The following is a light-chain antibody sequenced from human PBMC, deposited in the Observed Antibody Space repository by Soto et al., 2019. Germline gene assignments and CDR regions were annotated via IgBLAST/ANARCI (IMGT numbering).Light chain of an antibody. V-gene: IGKV3-20*01. CDR3: QQYGTSEII. Sequence: EIVFTQSPGTLSLSPGERATLSCRASQTLSNSFIAWYQQKPGRAPRLLIYDTSSRATGVPDRYSASGSGTDFTLTISRLEPEDFAVFFCQQYGTSEIIFGQGTKVDIK. CDR2: DTS. J-gene: IGKJ1*01. CDR1: QTLSNSF.